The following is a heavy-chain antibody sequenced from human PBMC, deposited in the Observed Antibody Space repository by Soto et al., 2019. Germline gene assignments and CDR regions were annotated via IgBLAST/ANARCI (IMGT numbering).Heavy chain of an antibody. CDR3: ARLPRDCNKTSCYYADN. D-gene: IGHD3-3*01. Sequence: XESLKISCMGSGYDFNTNWFGWVRQLPGRGLEWVGIMYPGDSDTRYNPSLQGHVTLSVDVTVSTAFLQWRSLETSDTGMYFCARLPRDCNKTSCYYADNWGQGTQVTVS. V-gene: IGHV5-51*01. J-gene: IGHJ4*02. CDR1: GYDFNTNW. CDR2: MYPGDSDT.